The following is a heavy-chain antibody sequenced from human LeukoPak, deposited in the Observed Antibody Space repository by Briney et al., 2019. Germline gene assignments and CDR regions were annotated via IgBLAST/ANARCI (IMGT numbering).Heavy chain of an antibody. D-gene: IGHD1-1*01. CDR3: AKAGIGADGAGFLCEY. CDR1: GFTFSDYA. Sequence: GGSLTLSCAASGFTFSDYAMSWVRQAPGKGLEWVSTASYYVGKQYHADSVRGRFTVSRDNSRNTVSLQMSSLRVEDTAIYYCAKAGIGADGAGFLCEYWGQGTLATVSS. CDR2: ASYYVGKQ. V-gene: IGHV3-23*01. J-gene: IGHJ4*02.